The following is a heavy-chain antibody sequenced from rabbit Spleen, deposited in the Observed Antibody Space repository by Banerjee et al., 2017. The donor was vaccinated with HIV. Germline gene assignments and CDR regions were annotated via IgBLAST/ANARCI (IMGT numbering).Heavy chain of an antibody. Sequence: QQVVESGGDLVKPGASLTLTCTASGFSFSSSYDMCWVRQAPGKGLEWIGCIYTGNGKTYYAGWAKGRFTISKASSTTVTLQMTSLTAADTATYFCARDSGSHDYIDVYFNLWGQGTLVTVS. CDR2: IYTGNGKT. CDR3: ARDSGSHDYIDVYFNL. CDR1: GFSFSSSYD. V-gene: IGHV1S40*01. J-gene: IGHJ4*01. D-gene: IGHD8-1*01.